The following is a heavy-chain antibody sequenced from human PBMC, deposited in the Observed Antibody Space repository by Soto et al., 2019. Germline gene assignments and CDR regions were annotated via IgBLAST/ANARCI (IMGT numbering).Heavy chain of an antibody. Sequence: QVQLLQSGAEVKKPGSSVKFSCKASGGTFSSYSINWVRQAPGQGLEWMGEIIPIFGTANYAQKFQGRVTITADESTSTAYMELSSLRSEDTAVYYCARDGGRHSGGIDYWGQGTLVTVSS. J-gene: IGHJ4*02. CDR3: ARDGGRHSGGIDY. CDR2: IIPIFGTA. V-gene: IGHV1-69*01. CDR1: GGTFSSYS. D-gene: IGHD1-26*01.